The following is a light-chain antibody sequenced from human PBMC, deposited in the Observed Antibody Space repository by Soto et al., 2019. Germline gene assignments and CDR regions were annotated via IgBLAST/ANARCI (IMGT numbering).Light chain of an antibody. Sequence: DIQMTQSPSSLSASVGDRVTITCRASQTISTYLNWYQQNPGKAPKLLIYAASTLQSGVPSRFSGSGSGTDFTLTISSLQPEDFATYYCQQSHGIPYTFGQRTKLESK. CDR1: QTISTY. J-gene: IGKJ2*01. CDR2: AAS. CDR3: QQSHGIPYT. V-gene: IGKV1-39*01.